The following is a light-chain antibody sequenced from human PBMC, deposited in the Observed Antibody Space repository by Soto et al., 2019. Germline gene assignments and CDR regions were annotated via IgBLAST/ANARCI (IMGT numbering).Light chain of an antibody. J-gene: IGKJ5*01. V-gene: IGKV1-6*02. CDR1: QDIRNE. Sequence: IQMTQSPSSLSASVADTVTITCRASQDIRNELGWYQQKPGTAPKFLIYAASSLHSGVPSRFSGSGSGTDFTLTISSLQPEDFATYYCLQDYNYPITFGQGTRLEI. CDR3: LQDYNYPIT. CDR2: AAS.